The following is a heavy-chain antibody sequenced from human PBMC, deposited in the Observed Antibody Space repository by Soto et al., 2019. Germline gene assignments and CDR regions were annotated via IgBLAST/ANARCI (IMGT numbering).Heavy chain of an antibody. J-gene: IGHJ4*02. D-gene: IGHD4-17*01. CDR1: GYTFTNFG. CDR3: ARGRDYGDFYFDY. V-gene: IGHV1-18*01. CDR2: ISPYNGNT. Sequence: QVQLVQSGAEVKKPGASVKVSCKASGYTFTNFGINWVRQAPGLGLEWVGWISPYNGNTQTVEKLQGRVTMTTATSTSTAYMELRSLRSDDTAVYYCARGRDYGDFYFDYWGQGTLVTVSS.